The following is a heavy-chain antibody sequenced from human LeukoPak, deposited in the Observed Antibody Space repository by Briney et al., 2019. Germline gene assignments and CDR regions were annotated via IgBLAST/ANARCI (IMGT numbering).Heavy chain of an antibody. V-gene: IGHV3-21*01. J-gene: IGHJ3*02. CDR3: ARAPLLWFGVDI. CDR1: GFTFSSYS. D-gene: IGHD3-10*01. Sequence: GGSLRLSCAASGFTFSSYSMNWVRQAPGKGLEWVSSISSSSSYIYYADSVKGRFTISRDNAKNSLYLQMNSLRAEDTAVYYCARAPLLWFGVDIWGQGTMVTVSS. CDR2: ISSSSSYI.